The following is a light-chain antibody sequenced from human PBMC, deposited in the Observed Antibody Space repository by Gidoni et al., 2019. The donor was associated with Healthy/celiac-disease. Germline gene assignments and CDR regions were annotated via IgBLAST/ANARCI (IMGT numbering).Light chain of an antibody. V-gene: IGLV2-23*02. CDR2: EVS. Sequence: QSALPPPASVSGSPGQSITISCTGTSSDVGSYHLVSWYQQHPGKAPKLMIYEVSKRPSGVSNRFSGSKSGNTASLTISGLQAEDEADYYCCSYAGSSTFVVFGGGTKLTVL. CDR3: CSYAGSSTFVV. J-gene: IGLJ2*01. CDR1: SSDVGSYHL.